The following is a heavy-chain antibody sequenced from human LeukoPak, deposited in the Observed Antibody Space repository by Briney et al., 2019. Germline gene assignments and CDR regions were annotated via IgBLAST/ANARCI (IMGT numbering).Heavy chain of an antibody. CDR3: ARDGPYLVGASDY. Sequence: GGSLRLSCAASGFTFSSYWMSWVRQAPGKGLEWVSYISSSSSTIYYADSVKGRFTISRDNAKNSLYLQMSSLRAEDTAVYYCARDGPYLVGASDYWGQGTLVTVSS. CDR1: GFTFSSYW. J-gene: IGHJ4*02. V-gene: IGHV3-48*04. D-gene: IGHD1-26*01. CDR2: ISSSSSTI.